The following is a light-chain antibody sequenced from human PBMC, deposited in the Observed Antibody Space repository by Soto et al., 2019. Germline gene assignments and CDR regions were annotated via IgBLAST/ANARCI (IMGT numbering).Light chain of an antibody. CDR1: SSDVGAYNY. V-gene: IGLV2-14*01. CDR3: SSYTSATTYV. J-gene: IGLJ1*01. CDR2: DVS. Sequence: QSALTQPASVSGSPGQSITISCTGTSSDVGAYNYDSWYQQYPGDAPKVIIYDVSHRPAGVSNRFSGSKSGNTASLTISGLQTQDEADYYCSSYTSATTYVFGTGTKLTVL.